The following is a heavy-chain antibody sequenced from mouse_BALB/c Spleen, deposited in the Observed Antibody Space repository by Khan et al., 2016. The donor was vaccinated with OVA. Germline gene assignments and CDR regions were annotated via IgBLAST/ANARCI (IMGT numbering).Heavy chain of an antibody. V-gene: IGHV1-9*01. CDR1: GYTFSSYW. CDR2: IFPGSVST. J-gene: IGHJ3*01. CDR3: ARGGSGGFAY. Sequence: QVQLQQPGGDLMKPGASVKISCKATGYTFSSYWIEWVKQRPGHGLEWIGQIFPGSVSTTYNEKFKGKATFTADTSSNTAYMQLSSLTSEDSAVNYCARGGSGGFAYWGQGTLVTVSA.